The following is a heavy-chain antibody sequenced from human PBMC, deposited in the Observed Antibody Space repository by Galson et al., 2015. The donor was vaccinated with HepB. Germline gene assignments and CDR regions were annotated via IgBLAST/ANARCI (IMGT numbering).Heavy chain of an antibody. CDR3: AKDKDYVWGSYRYPDWFDP. J-gene: IGHJ5*02. CDR1: GFTFSIEA. D-gene: IGHD3-16*02. Sequence: SLRLSCAASGFTFSIEAMYWVRQAPDKGLEFVAATSYDGETKYYADSVRGRFTISRDNSKNTLYLQLNSLRAEDTAVYYCAKDKDYVWGSYRYPDWFDPWGQGTLVTVSS. CDR2: TSYDGETK. V-gene: IGHV3-30*04.